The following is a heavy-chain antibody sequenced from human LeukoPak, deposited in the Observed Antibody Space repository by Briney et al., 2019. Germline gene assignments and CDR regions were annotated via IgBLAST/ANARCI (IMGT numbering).Heavy chain of an antibody. CDR3: ARDPALYSSGWFDY. J-gene: IGHJ4*02. Sequence: GGSLRLSCAAPGFTFSSYSMNWVRQAPGKGLEWVSSISSSSSYIYYADSVRGRFTISRDNAKNSLYLQMNSLRAEDTAVYYCARDPALYSSGWFDYWGLGTLVTVSS. V-gene: IGHV3-21*01. CDR1: GFTFSSYS. D-gene: IGHD6-19*01. CDR2: ISSSSSYI.